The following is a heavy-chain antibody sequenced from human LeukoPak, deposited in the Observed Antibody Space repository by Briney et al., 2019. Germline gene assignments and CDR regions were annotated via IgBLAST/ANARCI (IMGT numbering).Heavy chain of an antibody. CDR1: GLTFSKAW. V-gene: IGHV3-15*01. Sequence: GRSLRLSLAATGLTFSKAWMSWVGQAPGKGLEWVGRIKSRTDGGTTDYAAPVKGRFTISRDDSKNTLYLQMNSLKTEDTAVYYCTTDLSGLGQWLGNWGQGTLVTVSS. J-gene: IGHJ4*02. CDR2: IKSRTDGGTT. CDR3: TTDLSGLGQWLGN. D-gene: IGHD6-19*01.